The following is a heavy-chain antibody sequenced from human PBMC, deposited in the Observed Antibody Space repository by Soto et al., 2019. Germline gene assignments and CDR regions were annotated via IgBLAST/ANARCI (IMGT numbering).Heavy chain of an antibody. CDR1: GGSFSGYY. J-gene: IGHJ4*02. V-gene: IGHV4-34*01. D-gene: IGHD3-9*01. CDR3: ASELRYFDWPLPSSDY. Sequence: ETLSLTCAVYGGSFSGYYWTWIRQPPGTGLEWIGEINHSGSTNYNPSLKSRVTISVDTSKNQFSLKLTSVTAADTAVYYCASELRYFDWPLPSSDYWGQGTLVTVSS. CDR2: INHSGST.